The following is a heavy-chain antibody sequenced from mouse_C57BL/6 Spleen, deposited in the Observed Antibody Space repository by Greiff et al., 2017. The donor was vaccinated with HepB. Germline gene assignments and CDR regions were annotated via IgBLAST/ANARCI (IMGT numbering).Heavy chain of an antibody. CDR1: GYAFSSSW. CDR3: AREEITMVVAPFDY. J-gene: IGHJ2*01. Sequence: QVQLQQSGPELVKPGASVKISCKASGYAFSSSWMNWVKQRPGKGLEWIGRIYPGDGDTNYNGKFKGKATLTADKSSSTAYMQLSSLTSEDSAVYFCAREEITMVVAPFDYWGQGTTLTVSS. CDR2: IYPGDGDT. V-gene: IGHV1-82*01. D-gene: IGHD1-1*01.